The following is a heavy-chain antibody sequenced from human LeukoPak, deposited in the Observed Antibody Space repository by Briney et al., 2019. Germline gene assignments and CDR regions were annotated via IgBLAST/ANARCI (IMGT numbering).Heavy chain of an antibody. CDR1: GFTFSSYA. D-gene: IGHD4-17*01. J-gene: IGHJ4*02. CDR3: ARARYITDYGDYGD. V-gene: IGHV3-23*01. CDR2: ISGSGGST. Sequence: GGSLRLSCAASGFTFSSYAMSWVRQAPGKGLEWVSAISGSGGSTYYADSVKGRFTISRDNSKNTLYLQMNSLRSEDTAVYYCARARYITDYGDYGDWGQGTLVTVSS.